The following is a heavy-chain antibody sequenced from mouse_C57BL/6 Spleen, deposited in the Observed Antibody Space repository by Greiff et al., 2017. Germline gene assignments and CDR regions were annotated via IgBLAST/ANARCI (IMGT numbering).Heavy chain of an antibody. J-gene: IGHJ4*01. D-gene: IGHD2-3*01. CDR1: GISITTGNYR. Sequence: EVQLQQSGPGLVKPSQTVFLTCTVTGISITTGNYRWSWIRQFPGNKLEWIGYIYYSGTITYNPSLTSRTTITRDTPKNQFFLEMNSLTAEDTATYYCARADGYLYAMDYWGQGTSVTVSS. CDR3: ARADGYLYAMDY. V-gene: IGHV3-5*01. CDR2: IYYSGTI.